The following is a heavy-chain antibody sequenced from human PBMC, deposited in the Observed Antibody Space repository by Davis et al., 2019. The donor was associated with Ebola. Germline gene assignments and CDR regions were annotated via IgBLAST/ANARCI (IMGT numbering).Heavy chain of an antibody. CDR3: ARDNKPVDSSGYYAGAFDI. D-gene: IGHD3-22*01. V-gene: IGHV1-2*02. CDR1: GYTFTGYY. J-gene: IGHJ3*02. CDR2: INPNSGGT. Sequence: ASVKVSCKASGYTFTGYYMHWVRQAPGQGLEWMGWINPNSGGTNYAQKFQGRVTMTRDTSISTAYMELSRLRSDDTAVYYCARDNKPVDSSGYYAGAFDIWGQGTMVTVSS.